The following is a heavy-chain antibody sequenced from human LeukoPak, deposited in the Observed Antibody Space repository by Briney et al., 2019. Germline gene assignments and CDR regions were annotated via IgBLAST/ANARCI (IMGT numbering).Heavy chain of an antibody. Sequence: ASVKVSCKASGYTFTSYYMRWVRQAPGQGLEWMGRINPNSGGTNYAQKFQGRVTMTRDTSISIAYMELSRLRSDDTAVYYCARPDCSSTSCLNAFDIWGQGTMVTVSS. D-gene: IGHD2-2*01. J-gene: IGHJ3*02. CDR1: GYTFTSYY. V-gene: IGHV1-2*06. CDR3: ARPDCSSTSCLNAFDI. CDR2: INPNSGGT.